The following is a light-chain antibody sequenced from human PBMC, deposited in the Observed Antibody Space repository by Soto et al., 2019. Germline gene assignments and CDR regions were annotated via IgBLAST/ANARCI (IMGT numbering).Light chain of an antibody. V-gene: IGKV3-20*01. CDR1: QSVSSSY. Sequence: EIVLTQSPGTLSLSPGERATLSCRASQSVSSSYLAWYQQKPGQAPRLLIYGASSRATGIPDRFSGSGSGTDCTLTSSRLEPEDFAVYYCQQDGSAPITFGQGTRLEIK. CDR2: GAS. J-gene: IGKJ5*01. CDR3: QQDGSAPIT.